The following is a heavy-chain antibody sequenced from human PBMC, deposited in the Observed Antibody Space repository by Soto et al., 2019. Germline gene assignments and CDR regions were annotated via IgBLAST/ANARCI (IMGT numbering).Heavy chain of an antibody. CDR2: INPSGGST. Sequence: ASVKVSCKASGYTFTSYYMHWVRQAPGQGLEWMGIINPSGGSTSYAQKFQGRVTMTRDTSTSTVYMELSSLRSEDTAVYYCARDRGRYCSGGSCSRGAFDIWGQGTMVTVSS. D-gene: IGHD2-15*01. V-gene: IGHV1-46*01. CDR1: GYTFTSYY. J-gene: IGHJ3*02. CDR3: ARDRGRYCSGGSCSRGAFDI.